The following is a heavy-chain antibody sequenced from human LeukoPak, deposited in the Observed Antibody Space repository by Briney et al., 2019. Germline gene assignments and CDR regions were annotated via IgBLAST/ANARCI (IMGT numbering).Heavy chain of an antibody. CDR1: GYSFTSYW. CDR3: ATQYNYYDLSHDAFDI. D-gene: IGHD3-3*01. J-gene: IGHJ3*02. V-gene: IGHV5-51*01. CDR2: IYPGDSDT. Sequence: GESLKISCKGSGYSFTSYWIGWVRQLPGKGLEWMGIIYPGDSDTRYSPSFQGQVTISADKSISTAYLQWSSLKASDTAMYYCATQYNYYDLSHDAFDIWGQGTMVTVSS.